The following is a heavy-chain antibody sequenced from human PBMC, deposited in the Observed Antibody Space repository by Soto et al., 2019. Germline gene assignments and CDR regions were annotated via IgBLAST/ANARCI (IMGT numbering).Heavy chain of an antibody. Sequence: EVQLMESGGGLVQPGGSLRLSCAASGFTFSSYAMRWVRQAPGKGLEWVSVITGSGSTTYYADSVKGRFTSSRDNSKNTLDLQMNGLRAEDTAVYYCARRGGALGYWGQGTLVTVSS. CDR3: ARRGGALGY. CDR1: GFTFSSYA. V-gene: IGHV3-23*01. CDR2: ITGSGSTT. D-gene: IGHD3-16*01. J-gene: IGHJ4*02.